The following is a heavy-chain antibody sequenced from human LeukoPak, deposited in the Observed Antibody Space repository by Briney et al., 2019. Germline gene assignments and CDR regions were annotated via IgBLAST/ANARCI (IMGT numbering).Heavy chain of an antibody. V-gene: IGHV3-23*01. CDR3: ARASWVSSADAVR. J-gene: IGHJ4*02. D-gene: IGHD3-16*01. CDR2: LRGDGET. CDR1: GLSFTSFA. Sequence: GGSLRLSCAASGLSFTSFAMSWVRQAQERGPEWVSSLRGDGETFYADSVRGRFTLSRDDSRNTVYLQLNNLRVEDTAIYYCARASWVSSADAVRWGQGTQVTVSS.